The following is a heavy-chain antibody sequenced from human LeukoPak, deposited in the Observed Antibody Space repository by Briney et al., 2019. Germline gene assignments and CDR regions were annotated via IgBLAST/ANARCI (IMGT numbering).Heavy chain of an antibody. CDR1: GFPFSDSW. CDR2: IKQDGSEK. J-gene: IGHJ4*02. CDR3: SRRLDY. V-gene: IGHV3-7*01. Sequence: PGGSLRLSCAASGFPFSDSWMDWVRQAPGKGMEWVANIKQDGSEKHYADPVKGRFTISRDNAKNSLFLQMNGLRAEDTAVYYCSRRLDYWGQGALVTVSS.